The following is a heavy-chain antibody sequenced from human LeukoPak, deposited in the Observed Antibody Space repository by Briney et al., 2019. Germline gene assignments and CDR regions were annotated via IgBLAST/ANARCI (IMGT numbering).Heavy chain of an antibody. J-gene: IGHJ4*02. V-gene: IGHV3-30*18. D-gene: IGHD2-15*01. Sequence: PGRSLRLSCAASGFTFTIYGMYWVRQAPGKGLEWVAMISYDESNKYYTDSVKGRFTISRDNSKNTLYLQMNSLRAEDTAIYYCAKETLGYCSGGSGQGLNYWGQGTLVTVSS. CDR2: ISYDESNK. CDR1: GFTFTIYG. CDR3: AKETLGYCSGGSGQGLNY.